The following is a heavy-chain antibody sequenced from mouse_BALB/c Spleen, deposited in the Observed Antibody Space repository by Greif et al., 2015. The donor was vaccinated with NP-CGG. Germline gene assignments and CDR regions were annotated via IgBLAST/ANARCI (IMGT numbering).Heavy chain of an antibody. J-gene: IGHJ4*01. CDR3: ARHDPYYYGSSYYYAMDY. CDR2: ISSGGGST. V-gene: IGHV5-12-1*01. D-gene: IGHD1-1*01. Sequence: EVQLQESGGGLVKPGGSLKLSCAASGFAFSSYDMSWVRQTPEKRLEWVAYISSGGGSTYYPDTVKGRFTISRDNAKNTLYLQMSSLKSEDTAMYYCARHDPYYYGSSYYYAMDYWGQGTSVTVSS. CDR1: GFAFSSYD.